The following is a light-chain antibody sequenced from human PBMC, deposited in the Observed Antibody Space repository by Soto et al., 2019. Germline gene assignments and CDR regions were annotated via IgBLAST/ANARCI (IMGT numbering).Light chain of an antibody. CDR2: GAS. J-gene: IGKJ4*01. CDR3: QQYKKFLSLT. CDR1: QSVSSN. V-gene: IGKV3-15*01. Sequence: EIVMTQSPATLSVSPGERATLSCRASQSVSSNLAWYHQKPGQAPRLLIYGASTRATGIPARFSGSGSGTECALTIRRLQSEDCVFSFCQQYKKFLSLTFGGGTKVEIK.